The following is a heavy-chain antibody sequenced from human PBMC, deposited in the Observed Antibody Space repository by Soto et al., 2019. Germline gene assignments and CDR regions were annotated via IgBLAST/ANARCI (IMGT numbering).Heavy chain of an antibody. CDR1: GGPFSGYY. Sequence: PSETLSLTCAVYGGPFSGYYWSWIRQPPGKGLEWIGEINHSGSTNYNPSLKSRVTISVDTSKNQFSLKLSSVTAADTAVYYCARSTPPGGYHDPWGQGTLVTVSS. CDR3: ARSTPPGGYHDP. D-gene: IGHD3-22*01. J-gene: IGHJ5*02. CDR2: INHSGST. V-gene: IGHV4-34*01.